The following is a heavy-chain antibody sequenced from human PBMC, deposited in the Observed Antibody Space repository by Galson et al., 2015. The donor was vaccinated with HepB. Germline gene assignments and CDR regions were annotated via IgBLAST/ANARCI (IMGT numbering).Heavy chain of an antibody. V-gene: IGHV3-9*01. CDR2: ISWNSGYI. CDR1: GLTFDDYA. Sequence: SLRLSCAASGLTFDDYAMHWVRQAPGKGLEWVSGISWNSGYIGYADSVKGRFTISRDNAKNSLDLQMNSLRAEDTALYYCAKVASSWYSGAFDIWGQGTKVTVSS. D-gene: IGHD6-13*01. J-gene: IGHJ3*02. CDR3: AKVASSWYSGAFDI.